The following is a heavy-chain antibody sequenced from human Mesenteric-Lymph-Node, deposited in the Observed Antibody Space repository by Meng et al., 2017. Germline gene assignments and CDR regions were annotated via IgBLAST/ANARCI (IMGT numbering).Heavy chain of an antibody. CDR1: GYTFTNYG. V-gene: IGHV1-18*01. CDR3: ARVSDDYDRTGYYNFDY. D-gene: IGHD3-22*01. Sequence: QVRLVQSGAEVKKPGASMKVSCKAYGYTFTNYGISWVRQAPGQGLEWMGWISAYNGNTNYAQKLQGRVTMTTDTSMSTAYMELRSLRSDDTAVYYCARVSDDYDRTGYYNFDYWGQGTLVTVSS. CDR2: ISAYNGNT. J-gene: IGHJ4*02.